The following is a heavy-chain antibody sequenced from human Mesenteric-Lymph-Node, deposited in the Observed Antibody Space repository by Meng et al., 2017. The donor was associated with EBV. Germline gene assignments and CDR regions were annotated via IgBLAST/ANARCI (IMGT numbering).Heavy chain of an antibody. CDR2: ISDSSSSI. J-gene: IGHJ5*02. D-gene: IGHD2-15*01. CDR1: GFTFSDYS. V-gene: IGHV3-21*01. CDR3: ARDLYVVVAAAGHNLFDT. Sequence: EVQLVESGGGLVKPGGSLRLSCAASGFTFSDYSMNWVRHAPGKGLEWVSYISDSSSSINYADSVKGRFTISRDNAKNSLYLQMNSLRPEDTAIYYCARDLYVVVAAAGHNLFDTWGQGTLVTVYS.